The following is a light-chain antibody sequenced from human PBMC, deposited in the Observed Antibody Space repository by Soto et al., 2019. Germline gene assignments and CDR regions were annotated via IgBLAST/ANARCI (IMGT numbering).Light chain of an antibody. V-gene: IGKV3-15*01. Sequence: EIVMTQSPATLSVSPGERATLSCRASQSVSSNLAWYQQKPGQGPRLLIYGASTRAAGIPARFSGSGSGTEFTLTISSLQSEDFAVYYCQQYNNWPPVTFGQGTKVEIK. J-gene: IGKJ1*01. CDR3: QQYNNWPPVT. CDR2: GAS. CDR1: QSVSSN.